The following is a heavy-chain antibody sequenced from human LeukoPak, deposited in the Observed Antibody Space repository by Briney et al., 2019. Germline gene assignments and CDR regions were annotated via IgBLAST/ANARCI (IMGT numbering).Heavy chain of an antibody. V-gene: IGHV3-48*01. Sequence: PGGSLRLSCAASGFTFSSYAMNWVRQAPGKGLEWVSYISSSSSTIYYADSVKGRFTISRDNAKNSLYLQMNSLRAEDTAVYYCARDNYRHRFDYWGQGTLVTVSS. D-gene: IGHD4-11*01. CDR2: ISSSSSTI. CDR1: GFTFSSYA. CDR3: ARDNYRHRFDY. J-gene: IGHJ4*02.